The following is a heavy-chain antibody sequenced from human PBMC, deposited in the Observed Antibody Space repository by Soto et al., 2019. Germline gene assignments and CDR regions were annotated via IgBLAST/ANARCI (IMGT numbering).Heavy chain of an antibody. J-gene: IGHJ4*02. V-gene: IGHV5-51*01. CDR3: ARQGYCSNTACYTVDY. D-gene: IGHD2-2*02. Sequence: GESLKISCKGSGYSFTNYWIGWVRQMPGKGLEWMGIIHPGDSNTRYSPSFQGQVAISADKSINTAYLQWSSLKASDTAMYYCARQGYCSNTACYTVDYWGQGTLVTVSS. CDR2: IHPGDSNT. CDR1: GYSFTNYW.